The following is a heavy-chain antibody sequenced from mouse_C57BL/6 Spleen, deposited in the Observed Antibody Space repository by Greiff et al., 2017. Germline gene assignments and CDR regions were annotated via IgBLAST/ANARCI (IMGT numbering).Heavy chain of an antibody. J-gene: IGHJ2*01. Sequence: QVQLKASGAELVKPGASVKMSCKASGYTFTSYWITWVKQRPGQGLEWIGDIYPGSGSTNYNEKFKSKATLTVDTSSSTAYMQLSSLTSEDSAVYYCARDYPYYFDYWGQGTTLTVSS. CDR1: GYTFTSYW. D-gene: IGHD1-1*02. CDR2: IYPGSGST. V-gene: IGHV1-55*01. CDR3: ARDYPYYFDY.